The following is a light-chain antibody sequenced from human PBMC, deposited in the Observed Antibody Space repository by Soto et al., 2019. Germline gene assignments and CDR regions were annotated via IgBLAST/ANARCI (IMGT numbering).Light chain of an antibody. Sequence: TGMTQNNATLSVSPGERATPSCRARQSVSSYSLAWYQKKPGQAPRLLLYGASTRATGVPARFSGSGSGTDFTLTVSSLQSEDFAVYYCQQYYNWPPWTFGLGTNVAI. CDR1: QSVSSY. CDR2: GAS. J-gene: IGKJ1*01. V-gene: IGKV3-15*01. CDR3: QQYYNWPPWT.